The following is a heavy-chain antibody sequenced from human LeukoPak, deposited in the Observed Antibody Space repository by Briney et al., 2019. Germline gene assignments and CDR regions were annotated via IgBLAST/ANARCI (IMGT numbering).Heavy chain of an antibody. Sequence: PGGSLRLSCAASGFTFSSYGMHWVRQAPGKGLEWVAVISYDGSNKYYADSVEGRFTISRDNSKNTLYLQMNSLRAEDTAVYYCARVGYYSSGPFSYFDYWGQGTLVTVSS. D-gene: IGHD3-10*01. J-gene: IGHJ4*02. CDR3: ARVGYYSSGPFSYFDY. CDR2: ISYDGSNK. V-gene: IGHV3-30*03. CDR1: GFTFSSYG.